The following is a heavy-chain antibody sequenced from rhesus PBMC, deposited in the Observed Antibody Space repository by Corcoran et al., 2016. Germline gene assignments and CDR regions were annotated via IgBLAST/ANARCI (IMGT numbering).Heavy chain of an antibody. V-gene: IGHV2-95*01. J-gene: IGHJ2*01. CDR1: GFAFTASGTG. Sequence: QVTLKESGPALVKATQTLTLTCTFSGFAFTASGTGVGWIRPPPGKALEWLANIYWNDNKYYSTSLKRRLTISRDTSKNQIFLTMTDMDPLDTATYYCARVMGLYWYFELWGPGTPVTISS. D-gene: IGHD1-44*01. CDR3: ARVMGLYWYFEL. CDR2: IYWNDNK.